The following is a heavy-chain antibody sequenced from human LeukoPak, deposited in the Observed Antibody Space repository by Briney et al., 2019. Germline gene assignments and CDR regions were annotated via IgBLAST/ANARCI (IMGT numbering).Heavy chain of an antibody. Sequence: PGGSLRLSCAASGFTFSSYSMNWVRQAPGKGLEWVSSISSSSSYIYYADSVKGRFTISRDNAKNSLYLQMNSLRAEDTAVYYCARDRIIMVRGVISSPSDYWGQGTLVTVSS. CDR1: GFTFSSYS. J-gene: IGHJ4*02. CDR3: ARDRIIMVRGVISSPSDY. V-gene: IGHV3-21*01. CDR2: ISSSSSYI. D-gene: IGHD3-10*01.